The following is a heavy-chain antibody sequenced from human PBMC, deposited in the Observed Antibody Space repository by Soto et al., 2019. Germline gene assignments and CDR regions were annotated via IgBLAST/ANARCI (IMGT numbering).Heavy chain of an antibody. J-gene: IGHJ4*02. Sequence: ASMKVACNASGYNPIELAMHWARQAPGKGLEWMGGFDPEDGETIYAQKFQGRVTMTEDTSTDTAYMELSSLRSEDTAVYYCATLSSQGYSFDYWGQGTLVTVSS. D-gene: IGHD6-13*01. CDR2: FDPEDGET. CDR3: ATLSSQGYSFDY. CDR1: GYNPIELA. V-gene: IGHV1-24*01.